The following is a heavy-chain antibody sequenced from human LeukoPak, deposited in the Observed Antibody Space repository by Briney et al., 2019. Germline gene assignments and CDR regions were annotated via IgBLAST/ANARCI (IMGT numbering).Heavy chain of an antibody. D-gene: IGHD4-17*01. CDR2: ISSSGSTI. CDR1: GFTFSSYE. V-gene: IGHV3-48*03. Sequence: GGSLRLSCAASGFTFSSYEMNWVRQAPGKGLEWVSYISSSGSTIYYADFVKGRFTISRDNAKNSLYLQMNSLKTEDTAVYFCACGLNGDDRFGCWGQGTLVTVSS. J-gene: IGHJ4*02. CDR3: ACGLNGDDRFGC.